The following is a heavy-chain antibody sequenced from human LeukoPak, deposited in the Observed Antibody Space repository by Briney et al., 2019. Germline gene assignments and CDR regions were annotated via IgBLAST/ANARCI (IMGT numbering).Heavy chain of an antibody. J-gene: IGHJ4*02. CDR1: GVSISSGGYY. CDR3: AREGSIGFPFDY. V-gene: IGHV4-31*03. D-gene: IGHD3-22*01. Sequence: SETLSHTCTVSGVSISSGGYYWSWLRQHPGKGLEWNGYIYYSGSTYYHPSLKSRVTISVDTSKNQFSLKLSSVTAADTAVYYCAREGSIGFPFDYRGEGTLVTVSS. CDR2: IYYSGST.